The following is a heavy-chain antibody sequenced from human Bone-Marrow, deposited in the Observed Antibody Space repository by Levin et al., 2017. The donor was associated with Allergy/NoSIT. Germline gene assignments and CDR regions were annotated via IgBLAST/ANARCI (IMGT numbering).Heavy chain of an antibody. CDR2: ISAYNGNT. J-gene: IGHJ6*02. CDR1: GYTFTSYG. V-gene: IGHV1-18*01. CDR3: ARKNYGGRSYGMDV. Sequence: GESLKISCKASGYTFTSYGISWVRQAPGQGLEWMGWISAYNGNTNYAQKLQGRVTMTTDTSTSTAYMELRSLRSDDTAVYYCARKNYGGRSYGMDVWGQGTTVTVSS. D-gene: IGHD4-23*01.